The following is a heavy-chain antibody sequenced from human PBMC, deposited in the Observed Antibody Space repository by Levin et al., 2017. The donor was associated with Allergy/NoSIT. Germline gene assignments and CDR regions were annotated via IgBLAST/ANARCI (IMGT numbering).Heavy chain of an antibody. CDR2: IIPIFGTA. Sequence: GASVKVSCKASGGTFSSYAISWVRQAPGQGLEWMGGIIPIFGTANYAQKFQGRVTITADESTSTAYMELSSLRSEDTAVYYCAREVVIPPAAGPVFDYWGQGTLVTVSS. CDR1: GGTFSSYA. J-gene: IGHJ4*02. D-gene: IGHD6-13*01. CDR3: AREVVIPPAAGPVFDY. V-gene: IGHV1-69*13.